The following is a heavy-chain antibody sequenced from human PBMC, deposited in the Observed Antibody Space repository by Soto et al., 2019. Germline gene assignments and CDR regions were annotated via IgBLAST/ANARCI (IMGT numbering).Heavy chain of an antibody. D-gene: IGHD1-1*01. CDR2: INPNSGGT. CDR1: GYTFTGYY. J-gene: IGHJ6*02. V-gene: IGHV1-2*04. CDR3: ARGKLEPYYYYGMDV. Sequence: ASVKVSCKASGYTFTGYYMHWVRQAPGQGREWMGWINPNSGGTNYAQKFQGWVTMTRDTSISTAYMELSRLRSDDTAVYYCARGKLEPYYYYGMDVWGQGTTVTV.